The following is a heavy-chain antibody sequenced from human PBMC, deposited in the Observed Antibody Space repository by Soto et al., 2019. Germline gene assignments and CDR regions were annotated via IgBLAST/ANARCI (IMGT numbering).Heavy chain of an antibody. Sequence: PSETLSLTCAVSGGSISSGGYSWSWIRQPPGKGLEWIGYIYHSGSTYYNPSLKSRVTISVDRSKNQFSLKLSSVTAADTAVYYCARDRGSSYGYFDYLAQGTLVPVSS. CDR2: IYHSGST. D-gene: IGHD5-18*01. J-gene: IGHJ4*02. CDR3: ARDRGSSYGYFDY. V-gene: IGHV4-30-2*01. CDR1: GGSISSGGYS.